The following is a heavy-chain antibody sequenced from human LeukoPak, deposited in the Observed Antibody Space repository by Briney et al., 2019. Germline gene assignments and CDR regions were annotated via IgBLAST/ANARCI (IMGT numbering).Heavy chain of an antibody. V-gene: IGHV1-18*01. CDR3: ARAPLRGYYYYYMVV. D-gene: IGHD3-10*01. CDR2: ISAYNGNT. J-gene: IGHJ6*03. CDR1: GYTFTSYG. Sequence: ASVKVSCKASGYTFTSYGISWVRQAPGHGLKWMGWISAYNGNTNYAQKLQGRVTMTTDPSTSTAYMELRSLRSDDTAVYYCARAPLRGYYYYYMVVWGKGTTVTISS.